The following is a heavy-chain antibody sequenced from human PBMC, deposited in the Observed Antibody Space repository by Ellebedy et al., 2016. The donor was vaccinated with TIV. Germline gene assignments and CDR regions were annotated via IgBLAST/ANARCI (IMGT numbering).Heavy chain of an antibody. CDR2: INPNSGGT. D-gene: IGHD6-13*01. V-gene: IGHV1-2*04. CDR1: GYTFTSYA. Sequence: AASVKVSCKASGYTFTSYAMHWVRQAPGQGLEWMGWINPNSGGTNYAQKFQGWVTMTRDTSISTAYMELSRLRSDDTAVYYCARSYSSSWYDFDYWGQGTLVTVSS. J-gene: IGHJ4*02. CDR3: ARSYSSSWYDFDY.